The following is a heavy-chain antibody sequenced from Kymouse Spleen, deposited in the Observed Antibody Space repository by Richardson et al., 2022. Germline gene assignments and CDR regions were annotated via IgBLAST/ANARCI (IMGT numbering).Heavy chain of an antibody. CDR1: GFTFSDYY. CDR3: ARDGEDTAMVRYYYYYGMDV. Sequence: QVQLVESGGGLVKPGGSLRLSCAASGFTFSDYYMSWIRQAPGKGLEWVSYISSSGSTIYYADSVKGRFTISRDNAKNSLYLQMNSLRAEDTAVYYCARDGEDTAMVRYYYYYGMDVWGQGTTVTVSS. V-gene: IGHV3-11*01. J-gene: IGHJ6*02. CDR2: ISSSGSTI. D-gene: IGHD5-18,IGHD5-18*01.